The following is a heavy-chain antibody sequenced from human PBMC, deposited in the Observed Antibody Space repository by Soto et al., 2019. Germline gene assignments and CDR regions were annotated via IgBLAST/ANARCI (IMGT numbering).Heavy chain of an antibody. V-gene: IGHV3-30*18. D-gene: IGHD6-13*01. Sequence: QVQLVESGGGVVQPGRSLRLSCAASGFTFSSYGMHWVRQAPGKGLEWVAVISYDGSNKYYADSVKGRFTISRDNSKNTLYLQMNSLRAEDTAVYYCAKDRGQQLAYYYCGMDVWGQGTTVTVSS. CDR1: GFTFSSYG. CDR2: ISYDGSNK. J-gene: IGHJ6*02. CDR3: AKDRGQQLAYYYCGMDV.